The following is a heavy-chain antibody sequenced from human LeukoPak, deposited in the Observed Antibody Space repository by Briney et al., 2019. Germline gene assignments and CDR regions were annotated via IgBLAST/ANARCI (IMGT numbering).Heavy chain of an antibody. CDR1: GYTFTSYG. Sequence: ASVKVSCKASGYTFTSYGISWVRQAPGQGPEWMGWISAYSTYNGNTNYAQKFQGRATMTTDTSTSTAYMELRSLRSDDTAVYYCTRDLGQWLLQGIFFDYWGQGTLVTVSS. CDR3: TRDLGQWLLQGIFFDY. J-gene: IGHJ4*02. CDR2: ISAYSTYNGNT. D-gene: IGHD5-12*01. V-gene: IGHV1-18*01.